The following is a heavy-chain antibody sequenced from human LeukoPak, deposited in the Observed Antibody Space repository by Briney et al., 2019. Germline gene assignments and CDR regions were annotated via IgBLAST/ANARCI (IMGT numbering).Heavy chain of an antibody. CDR2: IKQDGSEQ. CDR3: ARVGPSYYYYYMDA. J-gene: IGHJ6*03. V-gene: IGHV3-7*01. Sequence: GGSLRLSCSASGFTFSSSWVTWVRQAPGKGLEWVAHIKQDGSEQYTADSLKGRFTISRDNDKKLVFLQMNSLRVDDTAVYYCARVGPSYYYYYMDAWGNGTTVIVSS. CDR1: GFTFSSSW.